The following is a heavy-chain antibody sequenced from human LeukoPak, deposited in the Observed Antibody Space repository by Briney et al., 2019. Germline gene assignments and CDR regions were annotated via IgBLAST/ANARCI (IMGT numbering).Heavy chain of an antibody. CDR1: AFTFSSYA. Sequence: TGGSLRLSCAASAFTFSSYAMSWVRLAPGKGLEWVSGISGSGGSTYYADSVKGRFTISRDNSKNTLYLQMNSLRADDTAVYYCAKKDSASYYFDCWGQGTLVTVSS. V-gene: IGHV3-23*01. CDR2: ISGSGGST. CDR3: AKKDSASYYFDC. J-gene: IGHJ4*02. D-gene: IGHD1-26*01.